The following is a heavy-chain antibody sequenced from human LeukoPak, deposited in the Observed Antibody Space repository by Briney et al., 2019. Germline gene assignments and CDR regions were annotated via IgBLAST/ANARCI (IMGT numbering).Heavy chain of an antibody. CDR1: GLTVSRNY. V-gene: IGHV3-53*01. CDR2: IYSGGST. J-gene: IGHJ2*01. D-gene: IGHD6-19*01. CDR3: ARGAVAGTSFDL. Sequence: GGSLRLSCAASGLTVSRNYMSWVRQAPGKGLEWVSVIYSGGSTYYADSVKGRFTVSRDNSKNTLFLQMHNLRAEDTAVYYCARGAVAGTSFDLWGRGTLVTVSS.